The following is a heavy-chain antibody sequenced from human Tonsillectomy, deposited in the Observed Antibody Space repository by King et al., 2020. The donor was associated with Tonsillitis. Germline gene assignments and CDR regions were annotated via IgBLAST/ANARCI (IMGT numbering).Heavy chain of an antibody. CDR2: IHYSGST. D-gene: IGHD1-26*01. CDR1: GASISNYY. CDR3: ARGRGSGRLYDY. V-gene: IGHV4-59*01. Sequence: VQLQESGPGLVKPSETLSLTCNVSGASISNYYWNWIRQSPGKGLEWIGYIHYSGSTNYNPSRKSRVTISVDTSKNQFSLKLSSVTAADTAVYYCARGRGSGRLYDYWGQGTLVTVSS. J-gene: IGHJ4*02.